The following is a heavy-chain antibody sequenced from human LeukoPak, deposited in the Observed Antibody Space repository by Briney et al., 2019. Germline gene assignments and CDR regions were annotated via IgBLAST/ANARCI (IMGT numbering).Heavy chain of an antibody. CDR3: AKSVAASGVNYFDN. CDR1: GFTFSSYA. J-gene: IGHJ4*02. Sequence: GSLRLSCEASGFTFSSYAMHWVRQAPGKGLEWVAGISSSGATTSCAGYVKGRLTISRDNSNNTLSLQMNSLRDDDTAIYYCAKSVAASGVNYFDNWGQGTLVTVSS. D-gene: IGHD6-13*01. CDR2: ISSSGATT. V-gene: IGHV3-23*01.